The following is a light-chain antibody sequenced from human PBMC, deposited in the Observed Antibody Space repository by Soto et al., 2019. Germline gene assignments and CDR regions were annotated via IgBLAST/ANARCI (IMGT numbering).Light chain of an antibody. CDR1: SSDVGGYNY. J-gene: IGLJ2*01. Sequence: QSVLTQPASVSGSPGQSIIISCTGTSSDVGGYNYVSWYQQHPGKAPKLMIYDVSNRPSGVSNRFSGSKSGNTASLTISGLQAEDEADYYCSSYTSSSTLYVVFGGGTKLTVL. V-gene: IGLV2-14*01. CDR3: SSYTSSSTLYVV. CDR2: DVS.